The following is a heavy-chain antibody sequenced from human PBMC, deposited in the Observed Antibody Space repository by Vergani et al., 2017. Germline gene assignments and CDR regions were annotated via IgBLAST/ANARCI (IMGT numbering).Heavy chain of an antibody. CDR1: GGSISNNDYY. J-gene: IGHJ6*02. Sequence: QVQLQESGPGLVKPSQTLSLTCSVPGGSISNNDYYWSWIRQPPGKGLEWIGHTYYSGSTYYNPSLKSRVTISLDTSKNQFSLKLSSVTAADAAVYYCARDPVTPINGMDVWGQGTTVTVSS. CDR2: TYYSGST. V-gene: IGHV4-30-4*01. CDR3: ARDPVTPINGMDV.